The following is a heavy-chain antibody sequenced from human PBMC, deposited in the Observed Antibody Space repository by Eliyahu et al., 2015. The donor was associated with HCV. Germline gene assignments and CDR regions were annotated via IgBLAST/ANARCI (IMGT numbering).Heavy chain of an antibody. CDR1: GFIFGDHA. J-gene: IGHJ4*02. V-gene: IGHV3-49*04. CDR2: IRSTLYGGTT. CDR3: ARYKGDDYYGSGSHLDH. Sequence: VQLVESGGGLVQPGRFLRXSCTASGFIFGDHALTWVRQAPGKGLGWVGFIRSTLYGGTTEYAASVEGRFTISRDDPKSVAYLYMDSLKVEDTAVYFCARYKGDDYYGSGSHLDHWGQGTLVTVSS. D-gene: IGHD3-10*01.